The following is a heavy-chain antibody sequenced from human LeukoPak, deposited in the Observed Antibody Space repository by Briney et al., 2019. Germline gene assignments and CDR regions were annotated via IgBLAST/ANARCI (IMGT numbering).Heavy chain of an antibody. D-gene: IGHD1-1*01. CDR1: GGSISSYY. CDR2: IYYSGST. J-gene: IGHJ5*02. Sequence: PSETLSLTCPVSGGSISSYYWSWIRQPPGKGLEWIGYIYYSGSTNYNPSLKSRVTISVDTSKNQFSLKLSSVTAADTAVYYCAREIRSRGTGWFDPWGQGTLVTVSS. V-gene: IGHV4-59*01. CDR3: AREIRSRGTGWFDP.